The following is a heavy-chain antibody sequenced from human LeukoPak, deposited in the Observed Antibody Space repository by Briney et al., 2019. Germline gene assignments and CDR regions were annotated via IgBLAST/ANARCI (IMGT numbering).Heavy chain of an antibody. CDR3: ARLMDYGGKDY. V-gene: IGHV4-39*01. CDR1: GGSISSYY. CDR2: IYYSGST. Sequence: SETLSLTCTVSGGSISSYYWGWIRQAPGKGLEWIGSIYYSGSTYYNPSLKSRVTISVDTSKNQFSLKLSSVTAADTAVYYCARLMDYGGKDYWGQGTLVTVSS. J-gene: IGHJ4*02. D-gene: IGHD4-23*01.